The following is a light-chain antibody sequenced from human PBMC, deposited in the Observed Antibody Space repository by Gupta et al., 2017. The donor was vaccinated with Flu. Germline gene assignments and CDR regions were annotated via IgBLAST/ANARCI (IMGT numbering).Light chain of an antibody. CDR3: QQENNWPQT. CDR1: QSISTH. V-gene: IGKV3D-15*01. Sequence: EIVMTQSPATLSVSPGERATLSCRASQSISTHLAWYQQKPGQAPRLLIQGASTRATGIPARFSGSGSGTELTLTISSREPEDFAVYYCQQENNWPQTFGQGTKVEIK. CDR2: GAS. J-gene: IGKJ1*01.